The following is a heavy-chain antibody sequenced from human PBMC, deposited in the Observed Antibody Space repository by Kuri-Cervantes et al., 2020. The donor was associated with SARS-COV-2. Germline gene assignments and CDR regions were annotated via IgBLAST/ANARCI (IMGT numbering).Heavy chain of an antibody. CDR1: GFLFSASA. Sequence: GGSLRLSCEVSGFLFSASAIHWVRQASGKGLEWVGRVRGKANNYATAYAASVKGRFTISRDDLKNMAYLQMNSLRAEDTAVYYCARGDNYYDSSGHDYWGQGTLVTVSS. V-gene: IGHV3-73*01. D-gene: IGHD3-22*01. CDR2: VRGKANNYAT. J-gene: IGHJ4*02. CDR3: ARGDNYYDSSGHDY.